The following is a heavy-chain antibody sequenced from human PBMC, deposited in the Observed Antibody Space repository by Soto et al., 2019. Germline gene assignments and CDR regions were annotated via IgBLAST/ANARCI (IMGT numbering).Heavy chain of an antibody. CDR3: ARDGGYCSGGSCFYFDY. CDR1: GGTFSSYA. CDR2: IIPIFGTA. V-gene: IGHV1-69*01. D-gene: IGHD2-15*01. J-gene: IGHJ4*02. Sequence: QVQLVQSGAEVKKPGSSVKVSCKASGGTFSSYAISWVRQAPGQGLEWMGGIIPIFGTANYAQKFQGRVTITADESPSTAYMELSSLRSEDTAVYYCARDGGYCSGGSCFYFDYWGQGTLVTVSS.